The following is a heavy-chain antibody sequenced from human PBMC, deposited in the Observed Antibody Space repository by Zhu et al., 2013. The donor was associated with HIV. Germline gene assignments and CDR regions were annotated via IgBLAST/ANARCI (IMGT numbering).Heavy chain of an antibody. J-gene: IGHJ6*02. V-gene: IGHV1-69*01. CDR2: IIPIFGTA. D-gene: IGHD5-12*01. CDR3: ATSVEMATIPLYYYGMDV. Sequence: QVQLVQSGAEVKKPGSSVKVSCKASGGTFSSYAISWVRQAPGQGLEWMGGIIPIFGTANYAQKFQGRVTITADESTSTAYMELSSLRSEDTAVYYCATSVEMATIPLYYYGMDVWGQGTTVTVSS. CDR1: GGTFSSYA.